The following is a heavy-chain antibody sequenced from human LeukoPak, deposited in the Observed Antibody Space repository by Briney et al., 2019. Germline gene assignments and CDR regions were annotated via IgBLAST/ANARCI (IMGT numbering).Heavy chain of an antibody. Sequence: GESLKISCKGSGYSFTSYWIGWVRQMPGKGLEWMGIIYPGDSDTRYSPSFQAQVTISADKSISTAYLQWSSLKASDTAMYYCARRYGYSYGSYYYYYMDVWGKGTTVTVSS. D-gene: IGHD5-18*01. CDR3: ARRYGYSYGSYYYYYMDV. CDR1: GYSFTSYW. CDR2: IYPGDSDT. J-gene: IGHJ6*03. V-gene: IGHV5-51*01.